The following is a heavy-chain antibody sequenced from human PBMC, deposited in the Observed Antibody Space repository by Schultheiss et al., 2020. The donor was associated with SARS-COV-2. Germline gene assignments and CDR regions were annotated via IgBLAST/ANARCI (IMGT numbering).Heavy chain of an antibody. CDR1: GFTFSDYS. D-gene: IGHD6-13*01. CDR3: AKDIGAAAGTGAFDI. V-gene: IGHV3-21*04. CDR2: ISSSSSYI. J-gene: IGHJ3*02. Sequence: GGSLRLSCAASGFTFSDYSMNWVRQAPGKGLEWVSSISSSSSYIYYADSVKGRFTISRDNAKNSLYLQMNSLRAEDTALYYCAKDIGAAAGTGAFDIWGQGTMVTVSS.